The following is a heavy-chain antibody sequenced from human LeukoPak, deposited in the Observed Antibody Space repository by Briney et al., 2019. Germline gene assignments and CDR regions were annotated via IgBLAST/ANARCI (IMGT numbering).Heavy chain of an antibody. CDR1: GFTFDDYA. J-gene: IGHJ4*02. CDR2: ISWNSGSI. V-gene: IGHV3-9*01. D-gene: IGHD5-18*01. CDR3: AKDMKGGYSYGYTFDY. Sequence: GGSLRLSCAASGFTFDDYAMHWVRQAPGKGLEWVSGISWNSGSIGHADPVKGRFTISRDNAKNSLYLQMNSLRAEDTALYYCAKDMKGGYSYGYTFDYWGQGTLVTVSS.